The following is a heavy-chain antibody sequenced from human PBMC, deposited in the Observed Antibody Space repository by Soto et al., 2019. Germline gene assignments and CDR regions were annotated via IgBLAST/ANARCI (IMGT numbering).Heavy chain of an antibody. Sequence: ASLKVSCKTSGYTFTNYFIHWVRQAPGQGLEWMGIINPSADSTNYAQKFQGRVTVTRDTSTSTVYMELRSLRSEDTAVYFCAREYGGSRVFDYWGQGTLVNVSS. V-gene: IGHV1-46*01. CDR2: INPSADST. D-gene: IGHD1-26*01. CDR1: GYTFTNYF. CDR3: AREYGGSRVFDY. J-gene: IGHJ4*02.